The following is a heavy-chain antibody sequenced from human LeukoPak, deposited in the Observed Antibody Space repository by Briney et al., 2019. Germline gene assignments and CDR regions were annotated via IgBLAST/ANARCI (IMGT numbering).Heavy chain of an antibody. Sequence: PSETLSLTCTVSGGSISSSSYYWGWIRQPPGKGLEWIGSIYYSGSTYYNPSLNSRLTISVYTSKNQFSLTLSSVTAADTAVYYCARRPQAVAGAFDIWGQGTMVTVSS. J-gene: IGHJ3*02. D-gene: IGHD6-19*01. CDR1: GGSISSSSYY. CDR3: ARRPQAVAGAFDI. V-gene: IGHV4-39*01. CDR2: IYYSGST.